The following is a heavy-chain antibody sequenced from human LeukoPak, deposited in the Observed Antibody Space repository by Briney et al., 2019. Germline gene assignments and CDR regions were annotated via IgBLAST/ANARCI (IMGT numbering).Heavy chain of an antibody. Sequence: GGSLRLSCAASGFTFSSYAMSWVRQAPGKGLDLVSAISGSGGSTYYADSVKGRFTISRDNSKNTLYLQMNSLRAEDTAVYYCAKAARSSSWYFDYWGQGTLVTVSS. D-gene: IGHD6-13*01. CDR2: ISGSGGST. J-gene: IGHJ4*02. CDR1: GFTFSSYA. V-gene: IGHV3-23*01. CDR3: AKAARSSSWYFDY.